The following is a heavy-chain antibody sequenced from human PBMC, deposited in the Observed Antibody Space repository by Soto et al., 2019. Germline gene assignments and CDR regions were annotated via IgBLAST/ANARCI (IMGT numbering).Heavy chain of an antibody. J-gene: IGHJ6*02. V-gene: IGHV1-2*02. CDR1: GYTFTGYY. D-gene: IGHD3-3*01. CDR3: ARGSSWTPYYYYGMDV. Sequence: ASVKVCCKASGYTFTGYYMHWVRQAPGQGLEWMGWINPNSGGTNYAQKFQGRVTMTRDTSISTAYMELSRLRSDDTAVYYCARGSSWTPYYYYGMDVWGQGTTVTVSS. CDR2: INPNSGGT.